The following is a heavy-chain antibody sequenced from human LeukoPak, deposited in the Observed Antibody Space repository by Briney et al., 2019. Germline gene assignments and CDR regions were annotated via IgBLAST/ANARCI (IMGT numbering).Heavy chain of an antibody. CDR1: GFIFSSYG. CDR2: IRYDGSNK. D-gene: IGHD3-10*01. J-gene: IGHJ4*02. CDR3: AKDLGEVRGVIDY. Sequence: PGGSLRLSCAASGFIFSSYGMHWVRQAPGKGLEWVAFIRYDGSNKYYADSVKGRFTISRDNSKNTLYLQMNSLRAEDTAVYYCAKDLGEVRGVIDYWGQGTLVTVSS. V-gene: IGHV3-30*02.